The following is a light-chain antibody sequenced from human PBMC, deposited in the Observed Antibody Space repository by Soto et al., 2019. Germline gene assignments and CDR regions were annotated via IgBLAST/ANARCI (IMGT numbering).Light chain of an antibody. CDR3: QQYGTSPYT. CDR1: QSLSSNS. V-gene: IGKV3-20*01. Sequence: EIVLTQSPGTLSLSPGERATLSCGTSQSLSSNSLAWYQQKPGQAPRLLIYGASSRATGIPDRFSGSGSGTDFTLTISRLEPKEFAVYYCQQYGTSPYTFGQGTRLEIK. CDR2: GAS. J-gene: IGKJ5*01.